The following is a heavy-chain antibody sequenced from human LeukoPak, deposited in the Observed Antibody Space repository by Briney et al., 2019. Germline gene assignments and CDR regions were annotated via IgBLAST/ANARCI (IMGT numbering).Heavy chain of an antibody. CDR1: GFTFSSYS. CDR2: ITGSSYI. Sequence: PGGSLRLSCAVSGFTFSSYSMQGVRQAPGKGLEWVSSITGSSYIYYADSVKGRFTISRDNAKNSLYLEMNSLRAEDTAVYYCAKSYDDSSGYYHGDYWGQGTLVTVSS. J-gene: IGHJ4*02. V-gene: IGHV3-21*04. D-gene: IGHD3-22*01. CDR3: AKSYDDSSGYYHGDY.